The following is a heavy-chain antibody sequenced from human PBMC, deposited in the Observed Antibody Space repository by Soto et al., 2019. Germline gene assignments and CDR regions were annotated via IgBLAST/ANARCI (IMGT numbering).Heavy chain of an antibody. CDR1: GGSFSGYY. Sequence: PSETLSLTCAVYGGSFSGYYWSWIRQPPGKGLEWIGEINHSGSTNYNPSLKSRVTISVDTSKNQFSLKLSSVTAADTAVYYCARGRSLLLWFGELVGKYFDYWGQGTLVTVSS. V-gene: IGHV4-34*01. J-gene: IGHJ4*02. CDR2: INHSGST. CDR3: ARGRSLLLWFGELVGKYFDY. D-gene: IGHD3-10*01.